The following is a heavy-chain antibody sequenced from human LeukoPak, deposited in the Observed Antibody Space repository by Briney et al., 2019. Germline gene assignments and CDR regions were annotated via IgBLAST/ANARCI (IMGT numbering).Heavy chain of an antibody. V-gene: IGHV4-59*08. CDR2: MYSSEST. J-gene: IGHJ4*02. CDR1: GGSISNHY. D-gene: IGHD3-9*01. Sequence: KPSETLSLTCTISGGSISNHYWSWIRQPPGKGLEWIAYMYSSESTKYNPSLKSRVTISVDTSKKQFSLKLRSVTAADTALYYCARHVLTAGSIDWGQGTLVTVSS. CDR3: ARHVLTAGSID.